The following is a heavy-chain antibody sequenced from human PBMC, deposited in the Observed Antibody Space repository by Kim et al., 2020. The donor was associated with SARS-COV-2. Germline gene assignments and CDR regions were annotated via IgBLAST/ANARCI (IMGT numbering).Heavy chain of an antibody. V-gene: IGHV4-59*13. D-gene: IGHD3-9*01. CDR2: IYHTGST. J-gene: IGHJ6*02. CDR1: GGSITSYF. Sequence: SETLSLTCTVSGGSITSYFWTWIRQPPGKELEWIGYIYHTGSTNYNPSLKSRVSMSLDTSKKHFSLKLTSVTAAVTAVYFCARKYFDWPTYGLDVWGQGTTVTVSS. CDR3: ARKYFDWPTYGLDV.